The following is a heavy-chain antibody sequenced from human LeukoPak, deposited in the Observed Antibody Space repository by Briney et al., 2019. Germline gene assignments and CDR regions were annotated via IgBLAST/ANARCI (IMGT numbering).Heavy chain of an antibody. V-gene: IGHV3-21*01. CDR1: GFTFSSYS. J-gene: IGHJ3*02. CDR2: ISSSSSYI. CDR3: ARSHPDAFDI. Sequence: GGSLRLSCAASGFTFSSYSMNWVCQAPGKGLEWVSSISSSSSYIYYADSVKGRFTISRDNAKNSLYLQMNSLRAEDTAVYYCARSHPDAFDIWGQGTMVTVSS.